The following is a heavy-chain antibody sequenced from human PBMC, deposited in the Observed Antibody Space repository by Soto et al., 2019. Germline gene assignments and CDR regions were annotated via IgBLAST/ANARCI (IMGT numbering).Heavy chain of an antibody. J-gene: IGHJ5*02. CDR3: ARRVGP. CDR1: GGSISSGGYY. Sequence: QVQLQESGPGLVKPSQTLSLTCTVSGGSISSGGYYWSWIRQHPGKGLEWIGYIFYSGTTYYNPSLXGXITMSVGPSTHQSSLELSSVTVADTAVYYCARRVGPLGPGTLVTVSS. V-gene: IGHV4-31*03. CDR2: IFYSGTT.